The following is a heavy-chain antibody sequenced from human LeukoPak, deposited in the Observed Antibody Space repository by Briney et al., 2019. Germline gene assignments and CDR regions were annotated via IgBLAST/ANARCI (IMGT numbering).Heavy chain of an antibody. Sequence: PSETLSLTCTVSGGSISSYYWSWIRQPPGKGLEWIGYIYYSGSTNYNPSLKSRVTISVDTSKNQFSLKLSSVTAADTAVYYCARWGTATTTPFDYWGQGTLVTVSS. D-gene: IGHD5-24*01. CDR1: GGSISSYY. CDR2: IYYSGST. V-gene: IGHV4-59*01. CDR3: ARWGTATTTPFDY. J-gene: IGHJ4*02.